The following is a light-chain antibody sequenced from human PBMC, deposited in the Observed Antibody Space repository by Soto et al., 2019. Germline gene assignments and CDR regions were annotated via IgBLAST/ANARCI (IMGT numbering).Light chain of an antibody. V-gene: IGKV1-5*01. CDR1: QSINTW. CDR3: QQYIIYWT. J-gene: IGKJ1*01. CDR2: DAS. Sequence: DIQMTQSPSTLSASVGDRVTITCRASQSINTWLAWYQQKPGKAPKLLIYDASNLENGVPSRFSGSGSGTEFTLTISSLQPDDFATYYCQQYIIYWTFGKGTKVDIX.